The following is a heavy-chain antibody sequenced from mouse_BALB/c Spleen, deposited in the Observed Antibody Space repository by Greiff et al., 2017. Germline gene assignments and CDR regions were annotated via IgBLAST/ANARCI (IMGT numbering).Heavy chain of an antibody. V-gene: IGHV5-12-2*01. D-gene: IGHD1-1*01. CDR3: ARHYYGSSWYFDV. CDR2: ISNGGGST. Sequence: EVTLVESGGGLVQPGGSLKLSCAASGFTFSSYTMSLVRQTPAKRLEWVAYISNGGGSTYYPDTVKGRFTISRDNAKNTLYLQMSSLKSEDTAMYYCARHYYGSSWYFDVWGAGTTVTVSS. J-gene: IGHJ1*01. CDR1: GFTFSSYT.